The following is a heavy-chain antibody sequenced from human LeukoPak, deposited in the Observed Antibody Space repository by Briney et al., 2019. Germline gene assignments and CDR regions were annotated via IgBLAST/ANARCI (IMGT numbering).Heavy chain of an antibody. J-gene: IGHJ5*02. CDR2: ISAPDGST. CDR1: GFTFSTYT. V-gene: IGHV3-23*01. Sequence: PGGSLRLSCAASGFTFSTYTMNWVRQAPEKGLEWIATISAPDGSTYYADSVKGRFTTSRDNSKNTVYLQMNSLRAEDTAIYYCTTITALGSWGQGTRVTVSS. CDR3: TTITALGS. D-gene: IGHD6-6*01.